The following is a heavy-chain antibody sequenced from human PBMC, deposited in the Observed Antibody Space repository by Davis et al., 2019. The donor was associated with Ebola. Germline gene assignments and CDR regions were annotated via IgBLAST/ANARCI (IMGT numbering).Heavy chain of an antibody. J-gene: IGHJ4*02. CDR2: IYRGVPT. V-gene: IGHV3-66*01. CDR1: GFTVSSNH. CDR3: AREVGTTLRGLEYFLDS. D-gene: IGHD2/OR15-2a*01. Sequence: GGSLRLSCAASGFTVSSNHISWVRQAPGKGLQWVSVIYRGVPTHYADSVQGRFTVSRDNSQNTVYLQMNSLRAEDTAVYYCAREVGTTLRGLEYFLDSWGQGTLVTVSP.